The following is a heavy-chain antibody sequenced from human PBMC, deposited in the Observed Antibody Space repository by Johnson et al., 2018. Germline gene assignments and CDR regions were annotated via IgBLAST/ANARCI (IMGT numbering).Heavy chain of an antibody. V-gene: IGHV4-59*01. CDR2: IYYSGST. J-gene: IGHJ6*02. D-gene: IGHD6-19*01. Sequence: QVQLQESGPGLVKPSETXSLTCTVSGDSISSYYWSWIRQPPGKGLEWIGYIYYSGSTNYNPPLKSRVTIAADTSKNQFSLKLSSVTAADTAVYYCARDRSADYYYSAMDVWGQGTTVTVSS. CDR1: GDSISSYY. CDR3: ARDRSADYYYSAMDV.